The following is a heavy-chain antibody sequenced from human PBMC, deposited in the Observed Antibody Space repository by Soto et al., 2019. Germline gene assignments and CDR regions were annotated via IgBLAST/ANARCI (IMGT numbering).Heavy chain of an antibody. CDR3: ARGRTYFYDSSGYFPVY. Sequence: GGSLRLSCAASGFTFSSYSMNWVRQAPGKGLEWVSSISSSSSYIYYADSVKGRFTISRDNAKNSLYLQMNSLRAEDTAVYYCARGRTYFYDSSGYFPVYWGQGTLVTVSS. CDR1: GFTFSSYS. V-gene: IGHV3-21*01. J-gene: IGHJ4*02. CDR2: ISSSSSYI. D-gene: IGHD3-22*01.